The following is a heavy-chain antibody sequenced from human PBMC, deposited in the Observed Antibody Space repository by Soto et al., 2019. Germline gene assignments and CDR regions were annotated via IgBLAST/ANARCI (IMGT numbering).Heavy chain of an antibody. CDR1: GGTFSSYA. V-gene: IGHV1-69*12. J-gene: IGHJ6*02. CDR3: ARVRRGYSYGSDYGMDV. CDR2: IIPIFGTA. Sequence: QVQLVQSGAEVKKPGSSVKVSCKASGGTFSSYAISWVRQDPGQGLEWMGGIIPIFGTANYAQKFQGRVTITADESTSTAYMELSSLRSEDTAVYYCARVRRGYSYGSDYGMDVWGQGTTVTVSS. D-gene: IGHD5-18*01.